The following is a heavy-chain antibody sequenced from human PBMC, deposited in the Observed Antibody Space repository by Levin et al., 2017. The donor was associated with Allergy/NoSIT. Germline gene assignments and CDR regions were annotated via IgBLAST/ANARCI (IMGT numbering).Heavy chain of an antibody. J-gene: IGHJ4*02. V-gene: IGHV1-18*01. Sequence: ASVKVSCKASGYTFTTYGISWVRQAPGQGLEWMGWISAYNGNTNYAQKLQGRVTMTTDTSTSTAYMELRSLRSDDTAVYYCTRGSGAGYNQPLGYWGQGTLVTVSS. CDR2: ISAYNGNT. CDR1: GYTFTTYG. D-gene: IGHD5-24*01. CDR3: TRGSGAGYNQPLGY.